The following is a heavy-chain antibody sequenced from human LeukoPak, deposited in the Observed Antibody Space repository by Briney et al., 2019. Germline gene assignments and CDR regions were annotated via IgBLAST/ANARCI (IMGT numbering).Heavy chain of an antibody. Sequence: SVKVSCKASGGTFSSYAISWVRQAPGQGLEWMGGIIPIFGTANYAQKFQGRVTITADESTSTAYMELSSLRSEDTAVYYCASQYWGSPPSNWFDPWGQGTLVTVSS. V-gene: IGHV1-69*13. CDR3: ASQYWGSPPSNWFDP. CDR2: IIPIFGTA. J-gene: IGHJ5*02. CDR1: GGTFSSYA. D-gene: IGHD7-27*01.